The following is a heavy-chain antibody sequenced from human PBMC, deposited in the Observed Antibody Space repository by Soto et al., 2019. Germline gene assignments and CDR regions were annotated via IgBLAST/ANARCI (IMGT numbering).Heavy chain of an antibody. D-gene: IGHD3-9*01. Sequence: PGGSLRLSCAASGFTFTRYSMNWVRQAPGKGLEWVAVISYDGSNKYYADSVKGRFTISRDNSKNTLYLQMNRLRAEDTAVYYCAKAPNFDWLSHFDYWGQGTLVTVSS. CDR2: ISYDGSNK. J-gene: IGHJ4*02. V-gene: IGHV3-30*18. CDR3: AKAPNFDWLSHFDY. CDR1: GFTFTRYS.